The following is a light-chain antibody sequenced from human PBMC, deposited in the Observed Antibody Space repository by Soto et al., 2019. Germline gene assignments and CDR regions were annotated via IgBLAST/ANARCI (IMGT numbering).Light chain of an antibody. J-gene: IGKJ4*01. V-gene: IGKV2-24*01. CDR3: MQTTQFPLS. CDR1: QSLVHSDGNTY. Sequence: DIVLTQTPLSSPVTLGQPASISCRSSQSLVHSDGNTYLNWLQQRPGQPPRRLIYEVSNRFSGVPDRFSGSGAGTDFTLEISRVEAEDVGVYYCMQTTQFPLSFGGGTKGELK. CDR2: EVS.